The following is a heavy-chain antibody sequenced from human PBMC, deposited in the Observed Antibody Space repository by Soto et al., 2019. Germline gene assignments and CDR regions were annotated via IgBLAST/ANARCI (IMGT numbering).Heavy chain of an antibody. CDR2: INHSGST. D-gene: IGHD3-3*01. Sequence: QVQLQQWGAGLLKPSETLSLTCAVYGGSFSGYYWSWIRQPPGKGLEWIGEINHSGSTNYNPSLKSRVTISVDTSKSQFSLRLSSVAAADTAVYYCARGRIAIFGVVITQHLYYFDYWCQGTLVTVSS. V-gene: IGHV4-34*01. J-gene: IGHJ4*02. CDR1: GGSFSGYY. CDR3: ARGRIAIFGVVITQHLYYFDY.